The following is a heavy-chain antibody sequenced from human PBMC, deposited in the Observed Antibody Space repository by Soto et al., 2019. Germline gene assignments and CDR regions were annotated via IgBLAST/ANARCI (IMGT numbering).Heavy chain of an antibody. CDR3: AKEAPGGWHFFDT. D-gene: IGHD6-19*01. CDR2: ISDDGSQK. Sequence: GGSLRLSCAASGFTFRTYGMHWVRQTPGKGLEWVEFISDDGSQKYYGDSVKGRFTISRDNSKNTLSLRMISLRTEDTSVYYCAKEAPGGWHFFDTWGQGTLVTVSS. V-gene: IGHV3-30*18. J-gene: IGHJ4*02. CDR1: GFTFRTYG.